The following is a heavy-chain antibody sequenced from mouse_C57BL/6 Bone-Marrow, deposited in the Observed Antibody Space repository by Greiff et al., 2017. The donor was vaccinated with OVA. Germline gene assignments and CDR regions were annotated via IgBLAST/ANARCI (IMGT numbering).Heavy chain of an antibody. V-gene: IGHV2-2*01. J-gene: IGHJ4*01. D-gene: IGHD1-1*01. CDR2: IWSGGST. CDR3: ARNFYYYGSSRYYYAMDY. Sequence: QVQLKQSGPGLVQPSQSLSITCTVSGFSLTSYGVHWVRQSPGKGLEWLGVIWSGGSTDYNAAFISRLSISKDNSKSQVFFKMNSLQADDTAIYYCARNFYYYGSSRYYYAMDYWGQGTSVTVSS. CDR1: GFSLTSYG.